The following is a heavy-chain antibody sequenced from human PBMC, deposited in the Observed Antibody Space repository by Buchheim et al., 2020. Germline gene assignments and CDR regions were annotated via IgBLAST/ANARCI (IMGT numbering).Heavy chain of an antibody. J-gene: IGHJ4*02. D-gene: IGHD3-22*01. CDR1: EFTFSDYY. CDR3: ARIPDYYDSSGYFDY. CDR2: ISPTGSTI. V-gene: IGHV3-11*01. Sequence: QVQLVESGGGLVKPGGSLRLSCTGSEFTFSDYYMSWIRQAPGKGLEWVSNISPTGSTINYADSVKGRFTISRDNAGNSLYLEMNSMRAEDTAIYYCARIPDYYDSSGYFDYWGQGTL.